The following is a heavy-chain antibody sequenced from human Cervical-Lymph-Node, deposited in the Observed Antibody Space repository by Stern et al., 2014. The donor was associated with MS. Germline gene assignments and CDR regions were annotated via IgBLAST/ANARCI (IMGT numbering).Heavy chain of an antibody. J-gene: IGHJ4*02. V-gene: IGHV3-23*04. Sequence: EVQLVESGGGVVQPGGPLRLSCAASGFTFSSYAMSWVRQAPGKGLEWVAAISGSGGSTYYADSVKGRFTISRDNSKNKPYLQMNSLRAEDTAVYYCAKSTVTSLSDYWGQGTLVTVSS. CDR1: GFTFSSYA. CDR3: AKSTVTSLSDY. D-gene: IGHD4-17*01. CDR2: ISGSGGST.